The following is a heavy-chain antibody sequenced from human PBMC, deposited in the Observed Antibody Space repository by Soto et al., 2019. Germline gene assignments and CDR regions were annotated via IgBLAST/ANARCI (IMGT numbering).Heavy chain of an antibody. Sequence: GGSLRLSCAASGFTFSGYIMHWVRQAPGKGLQWVSSISSRSNYIYDADSVKGRFTISRDNAKNSLYLQMNSLRAEDTAVYYCAREEHCSGGSCRFFDYWGQGTLVTVSS. D-gene: IGHD2-15*01. CDR2: ISSRSNYI. V-gene: IGHV3-21*01. J-gene: IGHJ4*02. CDR1: GFTFSGYI. CDR3: AREEHCSGGSCRFFDY.